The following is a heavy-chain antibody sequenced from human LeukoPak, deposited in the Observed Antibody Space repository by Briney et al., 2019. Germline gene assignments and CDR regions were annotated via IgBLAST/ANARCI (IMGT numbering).Heavy chain of an antibody. CDR3: ARDMGIVGATTRPTALDD. J-gene: IGHJ4*02. V-gene: IGHV3-21*01. CDR2: ISGSSSYI. CDR1: GFTFSSYS. Sequence: GGSLRLSCAASGFTFSSYSMNWVRQAPGKGLEWVSSISGSSSYIYYADSVKGRFTISRHNAKNSLYLQMNSLRAEDTAVYYCARDMGIVGATTRPTALDDWGQGTLVTVSS. D-gene: IGHD1-26*01.